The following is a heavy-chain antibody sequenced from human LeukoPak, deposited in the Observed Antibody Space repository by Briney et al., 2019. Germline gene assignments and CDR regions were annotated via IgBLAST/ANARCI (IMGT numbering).Heavy chain of an antibody. CDR2: INTSGGST. CDR3: ARAGGDTAVVFDAFDI. CDR1: GFTFSSYG. Sequence: GGSLRLSCAASGFTFSSYGMSWVRQDPGKGREWVSAINTSGGSTYYADSVKGRFTISRDNSKNTLYLQVNSLRADDTAVYYCARAGGDTAVVFDAFDIWGQGTMVTVSS. V-gene: IGHV3-23*01. D-gene: IGHD5-18*01. J-gene: IGHJ3*02.